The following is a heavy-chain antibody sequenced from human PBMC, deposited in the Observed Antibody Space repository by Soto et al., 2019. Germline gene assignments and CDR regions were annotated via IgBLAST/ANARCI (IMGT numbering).Heavy chain of an antibody. Sequence: QVQLQESGPGLVKPSQTLSLTCTVSGGSISSGGYYWSWIRQHPGKGLEWIGYIYYSGSTYYNPSLKRRVTISVDTSKNQFSLKLSSVTAADTAVYYCARAFGCSGGSCYAGYNWFDPWGQGTLVTVSS. CDR1: GGSISSGGYY. V-gene: IGHV4-31*03. CDR2: IYYSGST. D-gene: IGHD2-15*01. J-gene: IGHJ5*02. CDR3: ARAFGCSGGSCYAGYNWFDP.